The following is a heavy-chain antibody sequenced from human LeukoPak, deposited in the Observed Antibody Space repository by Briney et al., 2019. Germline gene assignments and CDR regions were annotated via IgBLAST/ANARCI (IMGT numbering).Heavy chain of an antibody. V-gene: IGHV3-74*01. Sequence: GALRISRSGPGITLNKYWVARVRPTSGKGLGGVSRINTDGSSTSYADSVKGRFTISRDNAKNTLYLQMGSLRAEDMAVYYCARARYAYGSGDYWGQGTLVTVSS. CDR2: INTDGSST. CDR1: GITLNKYW. D-gene: IGHD3-16*01. CDR3: ARARYAYGSGDY. J-gene: IGHJ4*02.